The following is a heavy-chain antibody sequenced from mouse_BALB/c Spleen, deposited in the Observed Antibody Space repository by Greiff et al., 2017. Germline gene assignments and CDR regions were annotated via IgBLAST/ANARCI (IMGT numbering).Heavy chain of an antibody. CDR1: GYTFTSYW. J-gene: IGHJ1*01. V-gene: IGHV1-7*01. Sequence: LVESGAELAKPGASVKMSCKASGYTFTSYWMHWVKQRPGQGLEWIGYINPSTGYTEYNQKFKDKATLTADKSSSTAYMQLSSLTSEDSAVYYCARNFPYYYGSSPYFDVWGAGTTVTVSS. CDR3: ARNFPYYYGSSPYFDV. D-gene: IGHD1-1*01. CDR2: INPSTGYT.